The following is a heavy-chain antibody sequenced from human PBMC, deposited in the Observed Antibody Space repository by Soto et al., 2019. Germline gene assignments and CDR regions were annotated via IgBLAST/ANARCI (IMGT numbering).Heavy chain of an antibody. CDR2: IYYSGST. V-gene: IGHV4-59*08. CDR1: GGSISSYY. CDR3: ARRWGSAFDI. Sequence: QVQLQESGPGLVKPSETLSLTCTVSGGSISSYYWSWIRQPPGKGLEWIGHIYYSGSTNYNPSPKSRVTISVAPSKNQSSLTLSSVTAADTAVYYCARRWGSAFDIWGQGTMVTVSS. J-gene: IGHJ3*02. D-gene: IGHD1-26*01.